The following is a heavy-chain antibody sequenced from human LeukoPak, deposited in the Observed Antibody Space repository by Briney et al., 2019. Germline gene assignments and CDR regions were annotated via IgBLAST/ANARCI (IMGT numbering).Heavy chain of an antibody. CDR3: AKDPVVPAAIRGPWFDP. CDR1: GFTFSSYA. J-gene: IGHJ5*02. Sequence: GGSLRLSCAASGFTFSSYAMSWVRQAPGKGLEWVSAISGSGGGTYYADSVKGRFTISRDNSKNTLYLQMNSLRAEDTAVYYCAKDPVVPAAIRGPWFDPWGQGTLVTVSS. V-gene: IGHV3-23*01. CDR2: ISGSGGGT. D-gene: IGHD2-2*02.